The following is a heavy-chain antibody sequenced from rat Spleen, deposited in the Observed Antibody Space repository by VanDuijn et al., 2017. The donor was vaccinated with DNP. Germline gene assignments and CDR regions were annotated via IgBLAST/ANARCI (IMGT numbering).Heavy chain of an antibody. CDR3: ARWTRYFDY. CDR1: GYSITSNY. D-gene: IGHD1-7*01. CDR2: ISYSGST. Sequence: EVQLQESGSGLVKPSQSLSLTCSVTGYSITSNYWGWIRKFPGNKLEYIGHISYSGSTNYNPSLKSRLSITRDTSKNLFFLHLNSVTTEDTATYCCARWTRYFDYWGQGVMVTVSS. J-gene: IGHJ2*01. V-gene: IGHV3-1*01.